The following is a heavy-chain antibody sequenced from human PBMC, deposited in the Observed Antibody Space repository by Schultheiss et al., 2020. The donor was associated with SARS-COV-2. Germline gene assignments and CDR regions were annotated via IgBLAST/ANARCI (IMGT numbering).Heavy chain of an antibody. J-gene: IGHJ4*02. V-gene: IGHV4-59*12. D-gene: IGHD3-22*01. CDR1: GGSFSGYY. CDR2: IYYSGST. CDR3: ARAHGSGYLDGLDY. Sequence: ESLKISCAVYGGSFSGYYWSWIRQPPGKGLEWIGYIYYSGSTNYNPSLKSRVTISVDTSKNQFSLKLSSVTAADTAVYYCARAHGSGYLDGLDYWGQGTLVTVSS.